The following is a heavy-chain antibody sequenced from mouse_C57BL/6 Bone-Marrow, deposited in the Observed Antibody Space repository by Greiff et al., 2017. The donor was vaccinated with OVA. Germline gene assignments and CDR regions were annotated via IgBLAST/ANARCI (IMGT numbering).Heavy chain of an antibody. CDR1: GYTFTSYW. D-gene: IGHD1-1*01. Sequence: QVQLQQPGAELVKPGASVKLSCKASGYTFTSYWMHWVKQRPGQGLEWIGMIHPNSGSTNYNEKFKSKATLTVDKSSSTAYMQLSSLTSEDSAVYYCARRGYGSSPWYFDVWGTGTTVTVSS. V-gene: IGHV1-64*01. CDR3: ARRGYGSSPWYFDV. CDR2: IHPNSGST. J-gene: IGHJ1*03.